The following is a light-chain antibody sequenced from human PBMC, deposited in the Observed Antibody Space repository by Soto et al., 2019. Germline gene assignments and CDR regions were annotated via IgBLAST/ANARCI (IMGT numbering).Light chain of an antibody. CDR3: QQCSWRHVAAT. J-gene: IGKJ4*01. CDR1: QSVSSN. V-gene: IGKV3-15*01. Sequence: EIVMTQSPATLSVSPGERATLSCRASQSVSSNLAWYEQKPGQAPMLLIYDASTRATGIPASVRGSGAGTEDTRTIPILQCQDPAVYYCQQCSWRHVAATFGGGNKLELK. CDR2: DAS.